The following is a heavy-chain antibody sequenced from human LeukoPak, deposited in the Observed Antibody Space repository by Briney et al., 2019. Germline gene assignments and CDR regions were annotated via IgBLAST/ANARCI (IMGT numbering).Heavy chain of an antibody. J-gene: IGHJ5*02. CDR2: IIPIFGTA. CDR1: GGTFSSYA. Sequence: SVKVPCKASGGTFSSYAISWVRQAPGQGLEWMGGIIPIFGTANYAQKFQGRVTITADESTSTAYMELSSLRSEDTAVYYCARELRYFDWLTGPANWFDPWGQGTLVSVSS. V-gene: IGHV1-69*13. CDR3: ARELRYFDWLTGPANWFDP. D-gene: IGHD3-9*01.